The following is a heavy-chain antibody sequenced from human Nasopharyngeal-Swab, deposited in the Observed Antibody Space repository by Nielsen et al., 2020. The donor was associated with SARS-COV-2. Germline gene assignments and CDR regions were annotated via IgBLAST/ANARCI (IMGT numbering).Heavy chain of an antibody. CDR2: IIPILPIT. Sequence: VKVSCKTSGGTFSSYGISWFRQAPGQGLEWMGGIIPILPITNYAQKFQDRVTITADKSTSTAYMELSSLRSEDTAAYYCARGGWLRRDYYYSYYYMDVWGKGTTVTVSS. J-gene: IGHJ6*03. CDR1: GGTFSSYG. V-gene: IGHV1-69*10. D-gene: IGHD5-24*01. CDR3: ARGGWLRRDYYYSYYYMDV.